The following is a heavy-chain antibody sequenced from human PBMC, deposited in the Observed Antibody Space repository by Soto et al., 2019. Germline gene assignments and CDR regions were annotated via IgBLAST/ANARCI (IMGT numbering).Heavy chain of an antibody. V-gene: IGHV1-69*13. CDR2: IIPIFGTA. D-gene: IGHD3-22*01. CDR1: GGTFSSYA. J-gene: IGHJ4*02. CDR3: ARDLGRGYYDSSGYWDF. Sequence: SVKVSCKASGGTFSSYAISWVRQAPGQGLEWMGGIIPIFGTANYAQKFQGRVTITADESTSTAYMELSSLRSEDTAVYYCARDLGRGYYDSSGYWDFWGQGTLVTVSS.